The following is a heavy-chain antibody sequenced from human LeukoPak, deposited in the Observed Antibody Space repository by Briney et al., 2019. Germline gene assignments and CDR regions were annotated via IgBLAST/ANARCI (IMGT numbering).Heavy chain of an antibody. V-gene: IGHV3-33*06. CDR1: GFTFSSYG. Sequence: GRSLRLSCAASGFTFSSYGMHWVRQAPGKGLEWVAVICYDGSNKYYADSVKGRFTISRDNSKNTLYLQMNSLRAEDTAVYYCAKDEKDVIFGQYGGNPGGYWGQGTLVTVSS. CDR2: ICYDGSNK. J-gene: IGHJ4*02. CDR3: AKDEKDVIFGQYGGNPGGY. D-gene: IGHD4/OR15-4a*01.